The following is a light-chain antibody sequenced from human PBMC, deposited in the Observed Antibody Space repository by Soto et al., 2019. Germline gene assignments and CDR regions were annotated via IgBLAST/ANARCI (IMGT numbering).Light chain of an antibody. V-gene: IGLV1-47*01. CDR2: RNN. J-gene: IGLJ2*01. CDR3: AAWDDSLSGQVV. CDR1: NSNNGSNF. Sequence: QSVPAQPPSASGTPGQRVTMSCSGSNSNNGSNFVYWYQQFPGTAPKLLIYRNNRRPSGVPDRFSGSKSGTSASLAISGLRSEDEADYYCAAWDDSLSGQVVFGGGTKLTVL.